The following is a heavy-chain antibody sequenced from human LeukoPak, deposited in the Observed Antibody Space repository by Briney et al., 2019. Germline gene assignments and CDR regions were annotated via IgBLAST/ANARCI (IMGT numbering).Heavy chain of an antibody. D-gene: IGHD6-13*01. Sequence: GGSLRLSCAASGFTFSSYSTNWVRQAPGNWLEWVSSISSSSSYIYYTDSVKGRFTIPTDNAQNSPYLQMNSPKAEHTAVYYCASIRCGIAAAGKELWGQGTLVSVSS. CDR1: GFTFSSYS. V-gene: IGHV3-21*01. CDR3: ASIRCGIAAAGKEL. J-gene: IGHJ1*01. CDR2: ISSSSSYI.